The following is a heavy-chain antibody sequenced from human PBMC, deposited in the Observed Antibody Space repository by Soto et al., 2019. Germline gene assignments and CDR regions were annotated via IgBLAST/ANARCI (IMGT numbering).Heavy chain of an antibody. V-gene: IGHV1-69*04. CDR2: IIPILGIA. CDR3: ARDQEVKWNYYMDV. Sequence: ASVKVSCKASGGTFSSYSISWVRQAPGQGLEWMGRIIPILGIANYAQKFQGRVTITADKSTSTAYMELSSLRSEDTAVYYCARDQEVKWNYYMDVWGKGTTVTVSS. CDR1: GGTFSSYS. J-gene: IGHJ6*03. D-gene: IGHD2-8*01.